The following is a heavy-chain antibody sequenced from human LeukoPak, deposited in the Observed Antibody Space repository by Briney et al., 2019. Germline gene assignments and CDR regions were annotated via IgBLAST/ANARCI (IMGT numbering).Heavy chain of an antibody. CDR1: GYTFTGYY. D-gene: IGHD4-4*01. J-gene: IGHJ5*02. V-gene: IGHV1-2*02. Sequence: GASVKVSCKASGYTFTGYYMHWVRQAPGQGLEWMGWINPNSGGTNYAQKFQGRVTMTRDTSISTAYMELSRLRSDDTAVYYCARGENDYSNKILPGSSHNWFDPWGQGTLVTVSS. CDR2: INPNSGGT. CDR3: ARGENDYSNKILPGSSHNWFDP.